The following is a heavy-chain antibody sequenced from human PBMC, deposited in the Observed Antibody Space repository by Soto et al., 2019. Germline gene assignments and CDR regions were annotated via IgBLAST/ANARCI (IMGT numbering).Heavy chain of an antibody. V-gene: IGHV3-11*01. CDR2: ISNGDETT. CDR1: GFIFTDYS. CDR3: ARDLKRRDGYNFDS. D-gene: IGHD5-12*01. Sequence: PGGSLRLSCAASGFIFTDYSMTWIRQAPGKGLEWVSYISNGDETTQYTDSVKGRFTVSRDNAKKVLFLQMSSLRVDDTAVYYCARDLKRRDGYNFDSWGRGALVTVSS. J-gene: IGHJ4*02.